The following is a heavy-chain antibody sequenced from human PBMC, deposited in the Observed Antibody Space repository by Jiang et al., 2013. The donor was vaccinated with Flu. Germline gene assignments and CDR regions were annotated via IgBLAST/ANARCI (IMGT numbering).Heavy chain of an antibody. Sequence: QLLESGGGLVKPGGSLRLSCAASGFTFSSYSMNWVRQAPGKGLEWVSSISSSSSYIYYADSVKGRFTISRDNAKNSLYLQMNSLRAEDTAVYYCARGPCSGGSCYNAFDIWGQGTMVTVSS. CDR3: ARGPCSGGSCYNAFDI. J-gene: IGHJ3*02. D-gene: IGHD2-15*01. V-gene: IGHV3-21*01. CDR2: ISSSSSYI. CDR1: GFTFSSYS.